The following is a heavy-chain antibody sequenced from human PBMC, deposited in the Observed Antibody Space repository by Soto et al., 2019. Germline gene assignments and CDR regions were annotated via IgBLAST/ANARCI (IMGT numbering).Heavy chain of an antibody. V-gene: IGHV4-30-4*08. Sequence: SETLSLTCTVSGGSISSGDYCWSWIRQPPGKGLEWIGYIYYSGSTYYNPSLKSRVTISVDTSKNQFSLKLSSVTAADTAVYYCARVGVMKYCSGGSCANWFDPWGQGTLVTVSS. CDR2: IYYSGST. J-gene: IGHJ5*02. D-gene: IGHD2-15*01. CDR3: ARVGVMKYCSGGSCANWFDP. CDR1: GGSISSGDYC.